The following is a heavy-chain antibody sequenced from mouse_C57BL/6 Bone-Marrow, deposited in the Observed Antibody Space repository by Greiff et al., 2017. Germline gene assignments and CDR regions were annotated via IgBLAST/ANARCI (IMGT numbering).Heavy chain of an antibody. CDR2: ISNGGGST. CDR1: GFTFSDYY. J-gene: IGHJ4*01. D-gene: IGHD2-4*01. CDR3: ASGVYYDYDDAMDY. V-gene: IGHV5-12*01. Sequence: EVQLVESGGGLVQPGGSLKLSCAASGFTFSDYYMYWVRQTPEKRLEWVAYISNGGGSTYYPDTVKGRFTISRDNAKNTLYLQMSRLKSEDTAMYYCASGVYYDYDDAMDYWGQGTSVTVSS.